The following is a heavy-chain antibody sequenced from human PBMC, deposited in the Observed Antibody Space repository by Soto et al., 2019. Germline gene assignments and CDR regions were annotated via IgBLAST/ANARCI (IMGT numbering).Heavy chain of an antibody. J-gene: IGHJ4*02. CDR2: IWYDGSNK. Sequence: GGSLRLSCAASGFTFSSYGMHWVRQAPGKGLEWVAVIWYDGSNKYYADSVKGRLTISRDNSKNTLYLQMNSLGAEDTAVYYCARGVHGYPYYFDYWGQGTLVTVSS. D-gene: IGHD5-18*01. CDR3: ARGVHGYPYYFDY. V-gene: IGHV3-33*01. CDR1: GFTFSSYG.